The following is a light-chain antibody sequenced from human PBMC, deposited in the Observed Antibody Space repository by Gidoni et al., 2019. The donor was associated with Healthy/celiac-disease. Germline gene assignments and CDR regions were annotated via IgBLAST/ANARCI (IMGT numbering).Light chain of an antibody. J-gene: IGKJ2*01. CDR3: QQYNNWPPQYT. V-gene: IGKV3D-15*01. CDR2: GAS. CDR1: QSVSRN. Sequence: EIVMMQSPATLSVSPGERATLSCRSSQSVSRNLAWYQQKPGQAPSLLIYGASTRATGIPARFSGSGSGTEFTLTISSLQSEDFAVYYCQQYNNWPPQYTFGQXTKLEIK.